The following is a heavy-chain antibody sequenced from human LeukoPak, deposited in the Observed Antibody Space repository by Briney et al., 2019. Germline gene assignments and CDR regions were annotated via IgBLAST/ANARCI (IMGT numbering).Heavy chain of an antibody. CDR2: INPNSGGT. D-gene: IGHD6-6*01. J-gene: IGHJ4*02. V-gene: IGHV1-2*02. CDR3: ARGHAGAPRKYSSSGYFDY. Sequence: ASVKVSCKASGYTLTGYYMHWVRQAPGQGLEWMGWINPNSGGTNYAQKLQGRVTMTTDTSTSTAYMELRSLRSDDTAVYYCARGHAGAPRKYSSSGYFDYWGQGTLVTVSS. CDR1: GYTLTGYY.